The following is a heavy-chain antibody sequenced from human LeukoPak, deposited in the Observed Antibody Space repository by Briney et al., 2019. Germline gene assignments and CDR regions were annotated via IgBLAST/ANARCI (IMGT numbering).Heavy chain of an antibody. CDR3: ARDDYYDSSGYYRGYFDY. Sequence: PSETLSLTCIASGGSISSYYWSWIRQPAGKGLEWIGRIYTSGSTNYNPSLKSRVTMSEDTSKNQFSLKLSSVTAADTAVYYCARDDYYDSSGYYRGYFDYWGQGTLVTVSS. V-gene: IGHV4-4*07. CDR2: IYTSGST. CDR1: GGSISSYY. J-gene: IGHJ4*02. D-gene: IGHD3-22*01.